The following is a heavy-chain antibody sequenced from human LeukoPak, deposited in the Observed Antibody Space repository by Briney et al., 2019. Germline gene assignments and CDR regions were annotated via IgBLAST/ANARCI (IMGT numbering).Heavy chain of an antibody. V-gene: IGHV1-24*01. CDR2: LDPEHGEA. CDR1: GYNLTELF. J-gene: IGHJ4*02. D-gene: IGHD2-8*01. Sequence: ASVKVSCKVSGYNLTELFTHWVRQAPGKGLEWMGGLDPEHGEAVYAQKFQGRVTMTEDTSTDTAYMELNSLTSEDTAVYYCAAGGVYDLLDHWGQGTLVTVSS. CDR3: AAGGVYDLLDH.